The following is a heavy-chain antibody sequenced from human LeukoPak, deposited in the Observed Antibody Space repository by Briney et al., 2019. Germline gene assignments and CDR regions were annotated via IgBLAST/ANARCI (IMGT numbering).Heavy chain of an antibody. J-gene: IGHJ4*02. V-gene: IGHV3-7*01. CDR1: GLTFNNYW. CDR2: INENGSEK. Sequence: PGGSLRLFCEASGLTFNNYWMSCVRQAPGKGLEWVANINENGSEKYYVGSVKGRFTISRDNAKNSLYLQMNSLRAEDTALYYCARDLVPTLWGQGTLVIVSS. CDR3: ARDLVPTL.